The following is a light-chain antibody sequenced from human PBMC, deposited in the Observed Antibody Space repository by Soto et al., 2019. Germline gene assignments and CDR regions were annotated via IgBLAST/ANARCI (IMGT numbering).Light chain of an antibody. CDR1: TSDVGSHNF. Sequence: QSALTQPASVSGSPGQSITISCTGTTSDVGSHNFVSWYQQLPDKAPKLLIYEVTNRPSGTSNRFSGSKSGNTASLTISGLQAEGEADYYARSFTNSILVVGGGTKLTAL. CDR3: RSFTNSILV. CDR2: EVT. J-gene: IGLJ3*02. V-gene: IGLV2-14*01.